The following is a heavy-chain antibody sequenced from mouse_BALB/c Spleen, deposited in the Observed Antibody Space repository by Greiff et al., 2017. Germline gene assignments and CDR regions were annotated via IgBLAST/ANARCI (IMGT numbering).Heavy chain of an antibody. CDR1: GFTFSSYG. J-gene: IGHJ4*01. D-gene: IGHD2-14*01. CDR3: ARRGYYRYDEYYAMDY. V-gene: IGHV5-6*02. Sequence: EVKLMESGGDLVKPGGSLKLSCAASGFTFSSYGMSWVRQTPDKRLEWVATISSGGSYTYYPDSVKGRFTISRDNAKNTLYLQMSSLKSEDTAMYYCARRGYYRYDEYYAMDYWGQGTSVTVSS. CDR2: ISSGGSYT.